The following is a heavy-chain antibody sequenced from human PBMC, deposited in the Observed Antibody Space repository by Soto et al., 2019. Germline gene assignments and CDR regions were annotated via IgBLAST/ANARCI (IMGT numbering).Heavy chain of an antibody. CDR2: IKQDGSEK. CDR3: ASDTYSLWFGEPEGGFDY. CDR1: GFTFSSYW. Sequence: GGSLRLSCAASGFTFSSYWMSWVRQAPGKGLEWVANIKQDGSEKYYVDSVKGRFTISRDKAKNSLYLQMNSLRAEDTAVYYCASDTYSLWFGEPEGGFDYWGQGTLVTVSS. J-gene: IGHJ4*02. D-gene: IGHD3-10*01. V-gene: IGHV3-7*05.